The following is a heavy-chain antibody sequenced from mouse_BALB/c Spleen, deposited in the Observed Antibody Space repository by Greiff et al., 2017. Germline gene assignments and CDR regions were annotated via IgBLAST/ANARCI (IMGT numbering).Heavy chain of an antibody. CDR3: AFGRGAMDY. Sequence: EVKLQESGPGLVKPSQSLSLTCTVTGYSITSDYAWNWIRQFPGNKLEWMGYISYSGSTSYNPSLKSRISITRDTSKNQFFLQLNSVTTEDTATYYCAFGRGAMDYWGQGTSVTVSS. J-gene: IGHJ4*01. D-gene: IGHD4-1*01. CDR1: GYSITSDYA. V-gene: IGHV3-2*02. CDR2: ISYSGST.